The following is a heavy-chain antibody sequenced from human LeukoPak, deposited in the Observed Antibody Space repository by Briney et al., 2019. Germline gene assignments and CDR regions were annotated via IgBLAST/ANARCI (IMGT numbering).Heavy chain of an antibody. CDR1: GFTFSIYE. V-gene: IGHV3-48*03. Sequence: GSLRLSCAASGFTFSIYEMNWVRQAPGKGLEWVSYIGSSVTSIYYADSVKGRFTISRDNAKNSLYLQMNSLRAEDTAVYYCARDDRSDGSLDYWGQGTLVTVSS. D-gene: IGHD1-26*01. CDR3: ARDDRSDGSLDY. CDR2: IGSSVTSI. J-gene: IGHJ4*02.